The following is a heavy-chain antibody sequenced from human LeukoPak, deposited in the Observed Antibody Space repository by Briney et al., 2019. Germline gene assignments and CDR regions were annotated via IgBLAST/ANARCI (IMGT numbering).Heavy chain of an antibody. Sequence: PGGSLRLSCAASGFTLSSYGMHWVRQAPGKGLEWVAVIWYDGSNKEYADSVKGRFTISRDNSKNTLCLEMNSLRAEDTAVYYCARENGHFDYWGQGTLVTVSS. CDR2: IWYDGSNK. J-gene: IGHJ4*02. CDR1: GFTLSSYG. D-gene: IGHD2-8*01. CDR3: ARENGHFDY. V-gene: IGHV3-33*01.